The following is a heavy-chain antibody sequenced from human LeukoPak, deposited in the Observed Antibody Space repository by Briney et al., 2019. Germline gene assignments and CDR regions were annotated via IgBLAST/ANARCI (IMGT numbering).Heavy chain of an antibody. Sequence: SGGSLRLSCAASGFTFTNYWMSWVRQAPGKGLEWVSALGGSGVNTYYADSVKGRFTISRDNSKNTLYLQMNSLRAEDTAVYYCARNHYDDIWGQETMVTVSS. J-gene: IGHJ3*02. CDR1: GFTFTNYW. CDR3: ARNHYDDI. CDR2: LGGSGVNT. D-gene: IGHD1-14*01. V-gene: IGHV3-23*01.